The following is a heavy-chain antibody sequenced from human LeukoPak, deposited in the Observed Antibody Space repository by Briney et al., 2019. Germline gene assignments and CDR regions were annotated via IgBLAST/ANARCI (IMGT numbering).Heavy chain of an antibody. CDR2: ISGSGGST. D-gene: IGHD2-21*01. Sequence: GGSLRLSCAASGFTFSSYAMSWVRQAPGKGLEWVSAISGSGGSTYYADSVEGWFTISRDNSKNTLYLQMNSLRAEDTAVYYCAKWVSNDGEIYFDYWGQGTLVTVSS. J-gene: IGHJ4*02. V-gene: IGHV3-23*01. CDR3: AKWVSNDGEIYFDY. CDR1: GFTFSSYA.